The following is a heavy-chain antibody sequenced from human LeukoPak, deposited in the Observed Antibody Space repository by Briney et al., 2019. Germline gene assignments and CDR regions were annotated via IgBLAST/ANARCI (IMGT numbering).Heavy chain of an antibody. V-gene: IGHV3-30*18. Sequence: GGSLRLSCAASGFTFSSYSMNWVRQAPGKGLEWVAVISYDGSNKYYADSVKGRFTISRDNSKNTLYLQMNSLRAEDTAVYYCANGIVGATLEAWGQGTLVTVSS. CDR3: ANGIVGATLEA. J-gene: IGHJ5*02. CDR1: GFTFSSYS. D-gene: IGHD1-26*01. CDR2: ISYDGSNK.